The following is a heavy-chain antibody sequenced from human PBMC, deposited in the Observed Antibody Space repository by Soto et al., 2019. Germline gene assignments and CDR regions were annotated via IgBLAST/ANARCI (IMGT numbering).Heavy chain of an antibody. CDR3: ARGNTIFGVVNHDAFDI. Sequence: GALRLSCAASGFTFSSYWMRWVRQAPGKGLEWVANIKQDGSEKYYVDSVKGRFTISRDNAKNSLYLQMNTLRAEDTAVYYCARGNTIFGVVNHDAFDIWGHRTMVTVSS. CDR1: GFTFSSYW. J-gene: IGHJ3*02. D-gene: IGHD3-3*01. CDR2: IKQDGSEK. V-gene: IGHV3-7*01.